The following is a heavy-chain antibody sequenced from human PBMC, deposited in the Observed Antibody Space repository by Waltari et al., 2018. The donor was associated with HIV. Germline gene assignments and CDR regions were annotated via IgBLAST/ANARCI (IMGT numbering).Heavy chain of an antibody. Sequence: EVQLVESGGGLVQPGGSLRPSCAASGFTFSSYWMSWVRQAPGKGLEGVANIKQDGSEKYYVDSVNGRCTISRDNAENSLYLQMNSLRAEDTAVYYCARGGFYGSGSKVNWGQGTLVTVSS. J-gene: IGHJ4*02. D-gene: IGHD3-10*01. CDR1: GFTFSSYW. CDR3: ARGGFYGSGSKVN. V-gene: IGHV3-7*04. CDR2: IKQDGSEK.